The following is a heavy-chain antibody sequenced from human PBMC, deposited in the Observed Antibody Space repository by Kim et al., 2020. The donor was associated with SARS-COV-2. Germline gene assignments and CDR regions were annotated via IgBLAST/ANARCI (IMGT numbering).Heavy chain of an antibody. CDR2: REK. D-gene: IGHD6-13*01. CDR3: ARVSYSSSW. J-gene: IGHJ4*02. Sequence: REKNYVASVKGQFTISRDNARNSLYLQMNSLRAEDTAVYYCARVSYSSSWWGQGTLVTVSS. V-gene: IGHV3-7*01.